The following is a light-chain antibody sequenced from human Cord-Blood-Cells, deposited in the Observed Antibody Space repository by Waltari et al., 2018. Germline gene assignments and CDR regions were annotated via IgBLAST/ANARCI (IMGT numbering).Light chain of an antibody. CDR2: WAA. CDR1: QSVLYSSNNKNY. CDR3: QQYYSTPPT. V-gene: IGKV4-1*01. Sequence: DIVMTQSPASLAVSLGERATLNYKSSQSVLYSSNNKNYLAWYQQKPVQPPKPLIYWAATREAGVPDRCSGSGSGTDFTLTISSLQAEDVAVYYCQQYYSTPPTFGPGTKVDIK. J-gene: IGKJ3*01.